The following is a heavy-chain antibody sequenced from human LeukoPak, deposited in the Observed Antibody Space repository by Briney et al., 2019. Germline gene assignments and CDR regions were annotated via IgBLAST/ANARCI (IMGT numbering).Heavy chain of an antibody. V-gene: IGHV4-59*08. Sequence: SETLSLTCTVPGGSISDYYWSRLRQPPGKGLEWIGYFYYSGTSRYNPSLKSRVTFSADTSENQFSLKLTSVTAADTAVYYCARHYYGDVYYFDFWGQGTLVTVSS. CDR3: ARHYYGDVYYFDF. D-gene: IGHD3-16*01. CDR1: GGSISDYY. CDR2: FYYSGTS. J-gene: IGHJ4*02.